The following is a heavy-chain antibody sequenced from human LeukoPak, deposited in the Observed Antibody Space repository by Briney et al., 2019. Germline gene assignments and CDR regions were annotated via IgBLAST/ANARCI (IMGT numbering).Heavy chain of an antibody. V-gene: IGHV1-69*05. J-gene: IGHJ4*02. Sequence: GASVKVSCKASGGIFSSYAISWVRQAPGQGLEWMGGIIPIFGTANYAQKFQGRVTITTDESTSTAYMELSSLRSEDTAVYYCARAHSSGWYGFDYWGQGTLVTVSS. CDR3: ARAHSSGWYGFDY. CDR2: IIPIFGTA. D-gene: IGHD6-19*01. CDR1: GGIFSSYA.